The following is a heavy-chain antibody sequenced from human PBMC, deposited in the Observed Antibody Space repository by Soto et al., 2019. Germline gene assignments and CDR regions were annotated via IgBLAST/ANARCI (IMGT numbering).Heavy chain of an antibody. CDR3: ARGSNTAMATTNDAFDI. D-gene: IGHD5-18*01. CDR2: IYYSGST. Sequence: QLQLQESGPGLVKPSETLSLTCTVSGGSISSSSYYWGWIRQPPGKGLEWIGSIYYSGSTYYNPSLKSRVTISVDTSKNQLSLNLSSVTAADTAVYYCARGSNTAMATTNDAFDIWGQGTMVTVSS. CDR1: GGSISSSSYY. J-gene: IGHJ3*02. V-gene: IGHV4-39*01.